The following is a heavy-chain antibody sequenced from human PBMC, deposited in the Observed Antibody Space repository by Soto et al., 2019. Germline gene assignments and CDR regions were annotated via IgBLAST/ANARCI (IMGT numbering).Heavy chain of an antibody. J-gene: IGHJ6*03. CDR1: GFSFSSYG. V-gene: IGHV3-30*03. D-gene: IGHD4-17*01. Sequence: QGQLVESGGGVVQPGRSLRLSCAASGFSFSSYGMEWVRLAPGKGLEWVAATTYDGGIKHYVDSVKGRFTLSRDNSKNTLYLQMNSLRVEDTATYYSAGALENPYFDYALNVWGKGTTVTVS. CDR3: AGALENPYFDYALNV. CDR2: TTYDGGIK.